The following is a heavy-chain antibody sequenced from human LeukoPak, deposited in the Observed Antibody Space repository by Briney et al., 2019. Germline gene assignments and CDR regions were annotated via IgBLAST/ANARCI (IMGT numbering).Heavy chain of an antibody. J-gene: IGHJ4*02. Sequence: GGSLRLSCAASGFTFSSYSMNRVRQAPGRGLEWVSSISSSSSYIYYADSVKGRFTISRDNAKNSLYLQMNSLRAEDTAVYYCARYEDTAMGQTYFDYWGQGTLVTVSS. CDR3: ARYEDTAMGQTYFDY. D-gene: IGHD5-18*01. CDR2: ISSSSSYI. V-gene: IGHV3-21*01. CDR1: GFTFSSYS.